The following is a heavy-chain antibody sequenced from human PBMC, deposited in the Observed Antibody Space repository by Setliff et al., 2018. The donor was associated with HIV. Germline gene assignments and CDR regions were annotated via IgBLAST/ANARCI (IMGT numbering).Heavy chain of an antibody. CDR3: ARGRDWAKTGDF. D-gene: IGHD3-9*01. Sequence: SETLSLTCAVSGVTFSGDYWSWVRQPPGKGLEWIAEVHPSGSINYNSSLKSRVAISVDTSNNQFSLTMTSVTAADTAVYYCARGRDWAKTGDFWGQGALVTVSS. J-gene: IGHJ4*02. CDR2: VHPSGSI. V-gene: IGHV4-34*01. CDR1: GVTFSGDY.